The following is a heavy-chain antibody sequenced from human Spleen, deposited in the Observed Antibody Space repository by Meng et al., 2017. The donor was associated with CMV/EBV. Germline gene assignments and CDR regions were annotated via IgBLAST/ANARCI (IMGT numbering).Heavy chain of an antibody. V-gene: IGHV4-31*02. CDR3: ARVIRGVIGGGEVDY. CDR2: IYYSGST. D-gene: IGHD3-10*01. J-gene: IGHJ4*02. CDR1: GGSISSGGYY. Sequence: SGGSISSGGYYWSWIRQHPGKGLEWIGYIYYSGSTYYNPSLKSRVTISVDTSKNQFPLKLSSVTAADTAVYYCARVIRGVIGGGEVDYWGQGTLVTVSS.